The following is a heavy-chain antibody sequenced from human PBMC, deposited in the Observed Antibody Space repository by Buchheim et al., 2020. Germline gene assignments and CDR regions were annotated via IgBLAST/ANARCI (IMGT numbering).Heavy chain of an antibody. CDR1: GFTFSSYA. D-gene: IGHD6-13*01. Sequence: QVQLVESGGGVVQPGRSLRLSCAASGFTFSSYAMHWVRQAPGKGLAWVAVISYDGSNKYYADSVKGRFTISRDNSKNTPYLQMNSLRAEDTAVYYCARAVSSSSWRYYYYYGMDVWGQGTT. CDR2: ISYDGSNK. J-gene: IGHJ6*02. CDR3: ARAVSSSSWRYYYYYGMDV. V-gene: IGHV3-30-3*01.